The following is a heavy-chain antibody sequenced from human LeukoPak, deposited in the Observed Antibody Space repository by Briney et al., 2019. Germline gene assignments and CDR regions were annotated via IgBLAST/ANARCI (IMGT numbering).Heavy chain of an antibody. D-gene: IGHD5-24*01. CDR3: VRNLATIRHYFDY. J-gene: IGHJ4*02. CDR1: GFTLSNAW. Sequence: GGSLRLSCTVSGFTLSNAWMTWVRQAPGKGLEWVSVIYSAGNTYYADSMKGRLTISRDNSKNTVYPQMNSLRPEDTAVYYCVRNLATIRHYFDYWGQGTLVTVSS. V-gene: IGHV3-66*02. CDR2: IYSAGNT.